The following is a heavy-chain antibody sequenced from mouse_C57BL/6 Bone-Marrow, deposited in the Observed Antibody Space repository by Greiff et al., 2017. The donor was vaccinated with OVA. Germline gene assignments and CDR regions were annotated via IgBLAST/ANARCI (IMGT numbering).Heavy chain of an antibody. J-gene: IGHJ2*01. Sequence: QVQLQQSGAELARPGASVKLSCTASGYTFTSYGISWVKQRTGQCLEWIGEIYPRSGNTYYNEKFKGNATMTADKSYSTAYMELRSLKYEDSAVYYCASPPLLAMDYWGQGTTVTVSS. CDR3: ASPPLLAMDY. V-gene: IGHV1-81*01. CDR2: IYPRSGNT. CDR1: GYTFTSYG. D-gene: IGHD1-1*01.